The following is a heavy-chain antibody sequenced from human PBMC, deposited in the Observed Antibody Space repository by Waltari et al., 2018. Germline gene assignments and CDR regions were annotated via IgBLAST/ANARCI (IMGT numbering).Heavy chain of an antibody. CDR2: ISSDGSRK. J-gene: IGHJ6*02. Sequence: QVQLVESGGGVVQPGRSLRLSCAASGFPFSSSGMHWVRQTPGRGLEWVGVISSDGSRKSYADSVKGRFSISRDNSKNSLSLEMNSLRPEDTAVYYCASCTGGNCYYYGFDVWGQGTTVTVSS. CDR1: GFPFSSSG. V-gene: IGHV3-30*03. CDR3: ASCTGGNCYYYGFDV. D-gene: IGHD2-8*02.